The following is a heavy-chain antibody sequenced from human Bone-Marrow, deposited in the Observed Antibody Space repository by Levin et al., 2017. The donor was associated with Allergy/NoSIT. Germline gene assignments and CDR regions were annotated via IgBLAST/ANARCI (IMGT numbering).Heavy chain of an antibody. CDR1: GYTFSDYY. D-gene: IGHD3/OR15-3a*01. Sequence: GASVKVSCKASGYTFSDYYIHWVRQAPGQGLEWMARVNPKSGETFYAQKFQGRGTVTMDRSINTAYFDLTSLTSDDTALYYCARDMDWLPFDYWGQGTLVTVSS. CDR3: ARDMDWLPFDY. J-gene: IGHJ4*02. CDR2: VNPKSGET. V-gene: IGHV1-2*06.